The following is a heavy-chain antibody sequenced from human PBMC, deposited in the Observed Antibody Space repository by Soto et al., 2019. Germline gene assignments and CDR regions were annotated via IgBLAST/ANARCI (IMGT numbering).Heavy chain of an antibody. Sequence: ASVKVSCKASGYTFTSYGISWVRQAPGQGLEWMGWISAYNGNTNYAQKLQGRVTMTTDTSTSTAYMELRSLRSDDTAVYYCASSYGSGSQRVYYFDHWGQGTLVTVSS. CDR1: GYTFTSYG. CDR3: ASSYGSGSQRVYYFDH. CDR2: ISAYNGNT. J-gene: IGHJ4*02. V-gene: IGHV1-18*04. D-gene: IGHD3-10*01.